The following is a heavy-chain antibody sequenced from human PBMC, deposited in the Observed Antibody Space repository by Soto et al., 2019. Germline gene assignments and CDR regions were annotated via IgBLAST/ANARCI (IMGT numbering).Heavy chain of an antibody. CDR2: ISYDGSNK. D-gene: IGHD3-16*01. V-gene: IGHV3-30*18. CDR3: ANQNYHYVGYYYGMDV. CDR1: GFTISSYG. Sequence: GGSLRLSCAASGFTISSYGMHWVRQAPGKGLEWVAVISYDGSNKYYADSVKGRFTISRDNSKNTLYLQMNSLRAEDTAVYYCANQNYHYVGYYYGMDVWRQGTTVTVSS. J-gene: IGHJ6*02.